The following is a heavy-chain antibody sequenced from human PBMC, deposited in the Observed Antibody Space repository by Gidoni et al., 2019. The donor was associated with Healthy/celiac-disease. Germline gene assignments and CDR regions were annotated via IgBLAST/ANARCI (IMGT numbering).Heavy chain of an antibody. CDR3: AKDISPGYYDSSGLTPTCYFDY. D-gene: IGHD3-22*01. V-gene: IGHV3-9*01. CDR1: GFPFDDYA. J-gene: IGHJ4*02. CDR2: ISWNSGSI. Sequence: EVQLVESGGGLVQPGRSLRLSCAASGFPFDDYAMHWVRQAPGKGLEWVSGISWNSGSIGYADSVKGRFTISRDNAKNSLYLQMNSLRAEDTALYYCAKDISPGYYDSSGLTPTCYFDYWGQGTLVTVSS.